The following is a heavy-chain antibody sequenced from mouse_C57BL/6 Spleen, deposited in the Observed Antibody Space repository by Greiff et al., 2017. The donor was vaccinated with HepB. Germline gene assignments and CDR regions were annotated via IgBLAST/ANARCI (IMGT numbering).Heavy chain of an antibody. J-gene: IGHJ3*01. Sequence: QVQLQQPGAELVKPGASVKMSCKASGYTFTSYWITWVKQRPGQGLEWIGDIYPGSGSTNYNEKFKSKATLTVDTSSSTAYMQLSSLTSEDSAVSYCARGGAAQAWFAYWGQGTLVTVSA. CDR2: IYPGSGST. V-gene: IGHV1-55*01. CDR3: ARGGAAQAWFAY. CDR1: GYTFTSYW. D-gene: IGHD3-2*02.